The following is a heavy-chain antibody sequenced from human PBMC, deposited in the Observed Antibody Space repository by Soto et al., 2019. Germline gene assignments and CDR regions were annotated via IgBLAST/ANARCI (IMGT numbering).Heavy chain of an antibody. CDR3: ANQRDSSSWYLYYYGMDV. V-gene: IGHV3-23*01. CDR1: VFTFSSYA. D-gene: IGHD6-13*01. Sequence: PWGSLRLSCSASVFTFSSYAMSWFRQAPGKGLEWVSAISGSGGSTYYADSVKGRFTISRDNSKNTLYLQMNSLRAEDTAVYYCANQRDSSSWYLYYYGMDVWGQGTTVTVSS. CDR2: ISGSGGST. J-gene: IGHJ6*02.